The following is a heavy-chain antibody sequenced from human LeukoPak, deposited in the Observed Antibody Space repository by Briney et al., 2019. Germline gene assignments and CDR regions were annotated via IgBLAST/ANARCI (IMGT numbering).Heavy chain of an antibody. CDR1: GFTFSDYY. CDR2: ISSSGNII. CDR3: AGDAKSGYSSSWNDY. V-gene: IGHV3-11*01. Sequence: GGSLRLSCAASGFTFSDYYMSWIRQAPGKGLEWVSYISSSGNIIYYVDSVKGRFTISRDNAKNSLYLQMNSLRAEDTAVYYCAGDAKSGYSSSWNDYWGQGTLVTVSS. D-gene: IGHD6-13*01. J-gene: IGHJ4*02.